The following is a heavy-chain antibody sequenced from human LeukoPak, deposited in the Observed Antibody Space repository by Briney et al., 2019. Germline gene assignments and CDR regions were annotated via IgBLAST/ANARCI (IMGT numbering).Heavy chain of an antibody. Sequence: PGGPLRLSGGASGFPFRSFAMSWVREAPGKGLGVVSAIGGSGGSPYYADSEMGRFTIPRNHVQNTLFLQMNSRRAEDTAGYYWAKVGAAAISRRPNNGFDPWGQGTLVTVSS. CDR1: GFPFRSFA. CDR3: AKVGAAAISRRPNNGFDP. V-gene: IGHV3-23*01. J-gene: IGHJ5*02. CDR2: IGGSGGSP. D-gene: IGHD3-10*01.